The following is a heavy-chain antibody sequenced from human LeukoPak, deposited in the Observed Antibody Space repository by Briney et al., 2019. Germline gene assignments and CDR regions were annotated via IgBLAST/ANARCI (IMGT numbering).Heavy chain of an antibody. CDR1: GLTFNGHA. CDR3: AKVLSGSQDY. J-gene: IGHJ4*02. V-gene: IGHV3-23*01. Sequence: GESLRLSCAASGLTFNGHAMSWVRQAPGKGLNWLSTITGGAENTYYADSVKGRFTISRDNSKNTVYLQMDSLRVEDTAVYYCAKVLSGSQDYWGQGTLVTVFS. CDR2: ITGGAENT. D-gene: IGHD1-26*01.